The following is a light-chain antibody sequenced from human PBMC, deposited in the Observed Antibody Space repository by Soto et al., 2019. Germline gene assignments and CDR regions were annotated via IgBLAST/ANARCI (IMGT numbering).Light chain of an antibody. J-gene: IGLJ1*01. Sequence: QSALTQPASVSGSPGQSITISCTGTSSDVGGYNYVSWYQQHPGKAPKLMIYEVSNRPSGVSNRFSGSKSGNTASLTISGLQPEDEDDYYCSSYTSSSTLYVFGTGTKLTVL. CDR1: SSDVGGYNY. V-gene: IGLV2-14*01. CDR2: EVS. CDR3: SSYTSSSTLYV.